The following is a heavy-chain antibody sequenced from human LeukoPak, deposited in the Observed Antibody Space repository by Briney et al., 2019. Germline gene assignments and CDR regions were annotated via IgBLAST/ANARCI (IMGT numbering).Heavy chain of an antibody. V-gene: IGHV3-11*06. CDR2: ISSSSSYT. CDR3: ARGSEYNSGSYSQAKDWFDP. J-gene: IGHJ5*02. D-gene: IGHD1-26*01. CDR1: GFTFSDYY. Sequence: GGSLRLSCAASGFTFSDYYMSWIRQAPGKGLEWVSYISSSSSYTNYADSVKGRFTISRDNAKNSLYLQMNSLRAEDTAVYYCARGSEYNSGSYSQAKDWFDPWGQGTLVTVSS.